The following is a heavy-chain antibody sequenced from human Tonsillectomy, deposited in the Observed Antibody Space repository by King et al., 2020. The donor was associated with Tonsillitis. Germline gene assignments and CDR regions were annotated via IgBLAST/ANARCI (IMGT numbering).Heavy chain of an antibody. Sequence: VQLVQSGAEVKKPGASVKVSCKASGYTFTSYDINWVRQATGQGLEWMGWMDPNSGNTGYAQKFQGRVTMTRNTSISTAYMELSSLRSEDTAVYYCARAKYYDFWSGYYSYYYGMDVWGQGTTVTVPS. CDR2: MDPNSGNT. V-gene: IGHV1-8*01. J-gene: IGHJ6*02. CDR1: GYTFTSYD. CDR3: ARAKYYDFWSGYYSYYYGMDV. D-gene: IGHD3-3*01.